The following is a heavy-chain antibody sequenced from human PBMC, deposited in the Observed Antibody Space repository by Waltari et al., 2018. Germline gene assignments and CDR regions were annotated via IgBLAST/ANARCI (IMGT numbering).Heavy chain of an antibody. CDR3: ARRGRLSSYFFDY. V-gene: IGHV4-38-2*01. CDR1: GSSISGGGC. J-gene: IGHJ4*02. CDR2: IYPGGDT. D-gene: IGHD2-15*01. Sequence: QLHLQESGPGLLKPSETLSLTCAVSGSSISGGGCWGWIRQPPGKGLEWIGSIYPGGDTYFNPSLKSRVTISVDKSKNQYSLNLRSMTAADTAVYYCARRGRLSSYFFDYWDQGTLVTVSS.